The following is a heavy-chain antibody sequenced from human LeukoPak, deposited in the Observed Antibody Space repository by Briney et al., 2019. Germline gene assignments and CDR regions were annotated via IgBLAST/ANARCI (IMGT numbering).Heavy chain of an antibody. CDR3: VRRVRYFGQNDY. J-gene: IGHJ4*02. V-gene: IGHV4-59*08. CDR2: IYYTGST. D-gene: IGHD3-9*01. CDR1: GASMSDYY. Sequence: SETLSHTCTVSGASMSDYYWSWIRQPPGKGLEWIGYIYYTGSTNYNPSLKSRVTMSVDTSKNQISLKLGSVTAADSAVYYCVRRVRYFGQNDYWGQGTLITVSS.